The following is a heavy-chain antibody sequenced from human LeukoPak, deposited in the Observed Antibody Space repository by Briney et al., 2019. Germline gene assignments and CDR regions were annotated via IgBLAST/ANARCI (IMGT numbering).Heavy chain of an antibody. CDR3: ARDQAGTNNWFDP. V-gene: IGHV4-34*01. D-gene: IGHD1-1*01. Sequence: MASETLSLTCAVYGGSFSGYYWSWIRQPPGKGLEWIGEINHSGSTNYNPSLKSRVTISVDTSKNQFSLKLSSVTAADTAVYYCARDQAGTNNWFDPWGQGTLVTVSS. J-gene: IGHJ5*02. CDR1: GGSFSGYY. CDR2: INHSGST.